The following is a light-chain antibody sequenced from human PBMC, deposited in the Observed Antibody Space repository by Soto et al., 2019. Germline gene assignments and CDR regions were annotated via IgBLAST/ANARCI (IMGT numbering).Light chain of an antibody. Sequence: EIVLTQSPGTLSLSPGERATLSCRASQSVSSSYLAWHQQRPGQAPRLLIYDASSSATGSPDRFSGSGSGTDFTLTISRLEPEDSAVYYCQQYNNSPWTVGQGTKVEIK. CDR1: QSVSSSY. CDR3: QQYNNSPWT. V-gene: IGKV3-20*01. CDR2: DAS. J-gene: IGKJ1*01.